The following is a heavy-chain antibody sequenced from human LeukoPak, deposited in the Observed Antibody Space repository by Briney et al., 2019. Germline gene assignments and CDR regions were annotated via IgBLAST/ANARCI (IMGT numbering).Heavy chain of an antibody. CDR2: IWYDGSNK. CDR1: GFTFSSYG. D-gene: IGHD3-10*01. V-gene: IGHV3-33*03. Sequence: GRSLRLSCAASGFTFSSYGMHWVRQAPGKGLEWVAVIWYDGSNKYYADSVKGRFTISRDNSKNTLYLQMNSLRAKGTAVYYCARSGSGSYYYYYYYGMDVWGKGTTVTVSS. CDR3: ARSGSGSYYYYYYYGMDV. J-gene: IGHJ6*04.